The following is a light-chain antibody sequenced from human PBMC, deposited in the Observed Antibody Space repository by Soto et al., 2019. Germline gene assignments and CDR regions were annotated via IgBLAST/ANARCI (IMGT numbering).Light chain of an antibody. Sequence: AIRMTQSPSSFSASTGDRVTIACRASQGISSYLAWYQQKPGKAPKLLIYAASTLQSGVPSRFSGSGSGTDFTLTISCLQSEDFATYYCQQYNSYSEAFGQGTMV. CDR3: QQYNSYSEA. V-gene: IGKV1-8*01. CDR1: QGISSY. J-gene: IGKJ1*01. CDR2: AAS.